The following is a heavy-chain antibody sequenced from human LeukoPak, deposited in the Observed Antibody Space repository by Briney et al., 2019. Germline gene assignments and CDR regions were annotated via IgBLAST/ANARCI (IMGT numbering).Heavy chain of an antibody. CDR2: IYYSGST. CDR1: GGSISSGDYY. CDR3: ARAGGVKTAALDLDY. V-gene: IGHV4-30-4*02. J-gene: IGHJ4*02. D-gene: IGHD6-25*01. Sequence: SETLSLTCTVSGGSISSGDYYWSWIRQPPGKGLEWIGYIYYSGSTYYNPSLKSRVTISRDTSKNQFSLKLTSVTTADTAVYYCARAGGVKTAALDLDYWGQGTLVTVSS.